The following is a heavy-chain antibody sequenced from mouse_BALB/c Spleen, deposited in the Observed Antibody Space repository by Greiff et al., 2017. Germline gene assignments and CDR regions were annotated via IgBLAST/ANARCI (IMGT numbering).Heavy chain of an antibody. CDR3: ARSPLTGSYAMDY. CDR2: IWGDGST. Sequence: VQLQQSGPGLVAPSQSLSITCTVSGFSLTGYGVNWVRQPPGKGLEWLGMIWGDGSTDYNSALKSRLSISKDNSKSQVFLKMNSLQTDDTARYYCARSPLTGSYAMDYWGQGTSVTVSS. J-gene: IGHJ4*01. CDR1: GFSLTGYG. V-gene: IGHV2-6-7*01. D-gene: IGHD4-1*01.